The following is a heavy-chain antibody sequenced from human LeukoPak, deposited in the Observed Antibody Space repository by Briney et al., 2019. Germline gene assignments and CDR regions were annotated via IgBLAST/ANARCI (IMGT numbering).Heavy chain of an antibody. D-gene: IGHD3-3*01. Sequence: SETLSLACTVSGGSISSYYWSWIRQPAGKGLEWIGRIYTSGSTNYNPSLKSRVTMSVDTSKNQFSLKLSSVTAADTAVYYCARGTEKYYDFWSGYYFETSFDYWGQGTLVTVSS. CDR1: GGSISSYY. J-gene: IGHJ4*02. CDR2: IYTSGST. CDR3: ARGTEKYYDFWSGYYFETSFDY. V-gene: IGHV4-4*07.